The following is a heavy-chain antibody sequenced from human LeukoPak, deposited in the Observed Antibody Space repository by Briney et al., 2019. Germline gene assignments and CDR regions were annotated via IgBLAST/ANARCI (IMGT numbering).Heavy chain of an antibody. Sequence: ASVKVSCKASGYTFTSYGISWVRQAPGQGLEWMGWISAYNGNTNYAQKLQGRVTMTTDTSTSTAYMELRSLRSDDTAVYYCARHKGENYYGSGSYLDNSFDYWGQGTLVTVSS. CDR2: ISAYNGNT. CDR1: GYTFTSYG. D-gene: IGHD3-10*01. CDR3: ARHKGENYYGSGSYLDNSFDY. V-gene: IGHV1-18*01. J-gene: IGHJ4*02.